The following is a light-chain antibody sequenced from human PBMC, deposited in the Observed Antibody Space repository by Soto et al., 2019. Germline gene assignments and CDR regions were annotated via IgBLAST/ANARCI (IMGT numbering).Light chain of an antibody. CDR1: QSISSY. Sequence: DIQMTQSPSSLSASVGDRVTITCRASQSISSYLNWYQQKPGKAPKFLIYAASSLQSGVPARFSGSGSGTDFTLTISSLQPEDFVTYYCQQSYSTPITFGQGTRLEI. V-gene: IGKV1-39*01. CDR2: AAS. J-gene: IGKJ5*01. CDR3: QQSYSTPIT.